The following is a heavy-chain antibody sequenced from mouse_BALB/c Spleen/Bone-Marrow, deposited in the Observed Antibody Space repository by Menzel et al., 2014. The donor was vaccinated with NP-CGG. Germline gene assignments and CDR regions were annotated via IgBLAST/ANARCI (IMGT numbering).Heavy chain of an antibody. CDR3: ASYYRYDRRFAY. V-gene: IGHV14-3*02. J-gene: IGHJ3*01. D-gene: IGHD2-14*01. CDR1: GFNIKDTY. CDR2: IDPANGNT. Sequence: VTLKVSGAELVKPGASVKSSCTASGFNIKDTYMHWVKQRPEQGLEWIGRIDPANGNTKYDPKFQGKATITADTSSNTAYLQLSSLTSEDTAVYYCASYYRYDRRFAYWGQGTLVTVSA.